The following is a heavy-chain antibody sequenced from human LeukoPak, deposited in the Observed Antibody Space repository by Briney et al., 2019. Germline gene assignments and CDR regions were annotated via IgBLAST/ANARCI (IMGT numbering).Heavy chain of an antibody. CDR2: IYTSGST. V-gene: IGHV4-61*02. D-gene: IGHD3-16*01. CDR1: GGSISSGSYY. J-gene: IGHJ6*03. Sequence: SETLSLTCTVSGGSISSGSYYWSWIRQPAGKGLEWIGRIYTSGSTNYNPSLKSRVTISVDTSKNQFSLKLSSVTAADTAVYYCARDGVLDYYYYYMDVRGKGTTVTVSS. CDR3: ARDGVLDYYYYYMDV.